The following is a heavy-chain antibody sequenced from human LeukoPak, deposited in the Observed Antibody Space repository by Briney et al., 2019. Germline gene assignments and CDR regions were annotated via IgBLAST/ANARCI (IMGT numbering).Heavy chain of an antibody. D-gene: IGHD2-8*02. CDR3: AKDRIGGGVEDY. CDR1: GFTFSSYV. Sequence: GGSLRLSCAASGFTFSSYVMSWVRQAPGKGLEWVPTISTGGDTYYADSVKGRFTISRDNSKNTLYLQMNSLRAEDTAVYYCAKDRIGGGVEDYWGLGTLVTVSS. CDR2: ISTGGDT. J-gene: IGHJ4*02. V-gene: IGHV3-23*01.